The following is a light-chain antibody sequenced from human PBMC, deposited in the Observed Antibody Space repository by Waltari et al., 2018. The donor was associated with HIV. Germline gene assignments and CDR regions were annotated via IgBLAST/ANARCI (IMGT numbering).Light chain of an antibody. Sequence: QSALTQPASVSGSPGQSITISCPGTSSDIGDFNYVSWYQQHPGKAPKHIIGDVSHRPSGVSDRFSGSKSGNTASLTISGLQAEDEADYYCNSYTTISTLAFFGGGTKLTVL. J-gene: IGLJ2*01. V-gene: IGLV2-14*03. CDR1: SSDIGDFNY. CDR2: DVS. CDR3: NSYTTISTLAF.